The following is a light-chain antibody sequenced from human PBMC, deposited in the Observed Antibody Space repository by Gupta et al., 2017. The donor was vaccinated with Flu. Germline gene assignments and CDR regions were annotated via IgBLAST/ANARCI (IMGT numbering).Light chain of an antibody. CDR2: GTH. CDR1: SSNIGRYT. Sequence: QSALTQPPSASGTPGQRVTFPRSGTSSNIGRYTVDWYQQVPGTAPKLLIYGTHDRTLGVPDRFSGSKSGTSASLAIGGLQSDDEADYYCAVWDDSLNGHYVFGSGAKVTVL. V-gene: IGLV1-44*01. CDR3: AVWDDSLNGHYV. J-gene: IGLJ1*01.